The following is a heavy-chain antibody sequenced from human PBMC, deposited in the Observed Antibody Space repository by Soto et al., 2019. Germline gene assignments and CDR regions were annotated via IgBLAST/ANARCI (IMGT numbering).Heavy chain of an antibody. CDR3: ARDPXGGSSWYTSYYYYGMDV. V-gene: IGHV1-3*01. CDR2: INAGNGNT. CDR1: GYTFTSYA. Sequence: GASVKVSCKASGYTFTSYAMHWVRQAPGQRLEWMGWINAGNGNTKYSQKFQGRVTITRDTSASTAYMELSSLRSEDTAVYCCARDPXGGSSWYTSYYYYGMDVWGQGTTVTVSS. J-gene: IGHJ6*02. D-gene: IGHD6-13*01.